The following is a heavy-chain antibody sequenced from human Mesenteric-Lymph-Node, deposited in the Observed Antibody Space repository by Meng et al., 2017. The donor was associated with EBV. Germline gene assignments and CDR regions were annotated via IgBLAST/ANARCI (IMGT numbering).Heavy chain of an antibody. Sequence: QVRLVESGAGVKKPGSSVKVSCKGSGDSFNNFGISWVRQAPGQGLEWMGDITPVFGIANYAESFQGRVTISADTSTRTTYMDLSSLRSDDTAVYYCVRDLWLRIGDCVWGQGTLVTVSS. CDR3: VRDLWLRIGDCV. D-gene: IGHD5-12*01. J-gene: IGHJ4*02. CDR2: ITPVFGIA. CDR1: GDSFNNFG. V-gene: IGHV1-69*17.